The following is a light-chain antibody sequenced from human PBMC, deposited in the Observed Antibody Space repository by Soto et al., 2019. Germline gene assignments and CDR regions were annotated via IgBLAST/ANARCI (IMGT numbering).Light chain of an antibody. J-gene: IGKJ1*01. Sequence: ENVLPQSACTLSWSTGERATLSWRASQSVSSSYLAWYQQKPGQAPRLLIYGASSRATGIPDRFSGSGSGTDFTLTISRLETEDLAVYYGQQYGSSPWTFGQGTKVDTK. V-gene: IGKV3-20*01. CDR2: GAS. CDR1: QSVSSSY. CDR3: QQYGSSPWT.